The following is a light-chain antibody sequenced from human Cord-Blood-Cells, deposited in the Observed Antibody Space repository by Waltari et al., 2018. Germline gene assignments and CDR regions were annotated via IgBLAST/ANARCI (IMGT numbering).Light chain of an antibody. J-gene: IGKJ4*01. V-gene: IGKV4-1*01. CDR3: QQYYSTPLT. CDR1: QSVLYSSNNKKY. Sequence: ILMTQSPDSLAVSLGERDPINCKSSQSVLYSSNNKKYLAWYQQKPGQPPKLLIYWASTRESGVPDRFSGSGSGNDFTLTISSLQAEDVAVYYCQQYYSTPLTFGGGTKVEIK. CDR2: WAS.